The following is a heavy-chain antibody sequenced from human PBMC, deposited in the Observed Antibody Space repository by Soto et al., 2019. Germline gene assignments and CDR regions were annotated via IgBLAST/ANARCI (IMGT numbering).Heavy chain of an antibody. CDR1: GYSFTSYY. V-gene: IGHV1-46*01. CDR2: INPSGGIT. CDR3: ARDVSKSRTYLNWFDP. Sequence: DSVKVSCKASGYSFTSYYIHWVRQAPGQGLEWMGEINPSGGITRFAQKFEGRVTMTRDTSTSTLYMELSSLRSEDTAVYYCARDVSKSRTYLNWFDPSGQGAMVTGYS. J-gene: IGHJ5*02.